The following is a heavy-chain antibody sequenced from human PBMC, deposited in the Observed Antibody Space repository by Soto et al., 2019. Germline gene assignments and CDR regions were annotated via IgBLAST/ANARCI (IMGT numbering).Heavy chain of an antibody. J-gene: IGHJ4*02. CDR3: ATVRSRWNIDY. V-gene: IGHV4-30-4*01. CDR1: GGSISTDDHF. Sequence: SETLSLTCTVSGGSISTDDHFWSWIRQPPGKGLEWIGYIYHSGSTHYNPSLKSRLFISLDTSKNQFSLQLTSVTAADTAVYYCATVRSRWNIDYWGQGTLVTVS. CDR2: IYHSGST. D-gene: IGHD6-13*01.